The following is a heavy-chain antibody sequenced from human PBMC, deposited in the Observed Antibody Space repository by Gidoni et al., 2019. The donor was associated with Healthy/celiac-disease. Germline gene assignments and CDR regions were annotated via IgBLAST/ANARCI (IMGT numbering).Heavy chain of an antibody. CDR1: GGSFSGYY. CDR3: ARGFPAVTNNFDY. V-gene: IGHV4-34*01. Sequence: QVQLQQWGAGLLKPSATLSLTCAVYGGSFSGYYWSWIRQPPGKGLEWIGEINHSGSTNYNPSLKSRVTISVDTSKNQFSLKLSSVTAADTAVYYCARGFPAVTNNFDYWGQGTLVTVSS. D-gene: IGHD4-17*01. J-gene: IGHJ4*02. CDR2: INHSGST.